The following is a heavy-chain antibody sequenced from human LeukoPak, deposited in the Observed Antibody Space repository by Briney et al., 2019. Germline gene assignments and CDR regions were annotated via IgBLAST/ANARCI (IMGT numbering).Heavy chain of an antibody. CDR3: ARGRKRGSGLADWSDP. CDR2: INHSGST. Sequence: SETLSLTCSVSSGSISDSRYYWSWIRPPPGKGLEWIGEINHSGSTNYNPSLKSRVTISVDTSKNQFSLKLSSVTAADTAVYYCARGRKRGSGLADWSDPWGQGTLVTVSS. J-gene: IGHJ5*02. D-gene: IGHD6-19*01. V-gene: IGHV4-39*07. CDR1: SGSISDSRYY.